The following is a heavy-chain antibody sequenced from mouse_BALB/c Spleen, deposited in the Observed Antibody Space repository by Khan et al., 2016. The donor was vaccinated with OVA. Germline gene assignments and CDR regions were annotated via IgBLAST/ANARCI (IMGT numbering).Heavy chain of an antibody. D-gene: IGHD3-3*01. V-gene: IGHV1S135*01. CDR3: ARGTFEY. CDR2: IDPFNGGT. CDR1: GYSFTSYY. J-gene: IGHJ3*01. Sequence: VQLKESGPDLMKPGASVNISCKASGYSFTSYYIHWVKQSHGKSLEWIGYIDPFNGGTDYNQKFKGKATLTVDKSSNTAYMHLSSLTSEDSAVYDCARGTFEYWGQGTLVTVST.